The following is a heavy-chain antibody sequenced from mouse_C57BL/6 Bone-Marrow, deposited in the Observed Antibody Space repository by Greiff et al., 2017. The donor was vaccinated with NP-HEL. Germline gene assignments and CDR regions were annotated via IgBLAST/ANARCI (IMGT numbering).Heavy chain of an antibody. D-gene: IGHD2-3*01. Sequence: VQLVESGAELARPGASVKLSCKASGYTFTSYGISWVKQRTGQGLEWIGEIYPRSGNTYYNEKFKGKATLTADKSSSTAYMALRSLTSEDSAVYFCAREGYYVDYAMDYWGQGTSVTVSS. CDR3: AREGYYVDYAMDY. J-gene: IGHJ4*01. CDR1: GYTFTSYG. V-gene: IGHV1-81*01. CDR2: IYPRSGNT.